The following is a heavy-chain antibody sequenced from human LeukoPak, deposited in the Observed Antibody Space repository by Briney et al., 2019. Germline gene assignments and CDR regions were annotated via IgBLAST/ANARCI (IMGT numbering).Heavy chain of an antibody. D-gene: IGHD2-15*01. CDR3: ASFYCSGGSCYQYYYYYYMDV. CDR2: IYYSGST. J-gene: IGHJ6*03. Sequence: SETLSLTCTVSGGSISSSSYYWGWIRQPPGKGLEWIGIIYYSGSTYSNPSLKSRVTISLDTSKNQFSLKLSSVTAADTAVYYCASFYCSGGSCYQYYYYYYMDVWGKGTTVTISS. CDR1: GGSISSSSYY. V-gene: IGHV4-39*01.